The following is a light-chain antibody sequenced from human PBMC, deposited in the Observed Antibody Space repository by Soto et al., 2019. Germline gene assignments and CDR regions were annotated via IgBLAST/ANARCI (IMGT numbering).Light chain of an antibody. J-gene: IGKJ1*01. Sequence: DIQMTQSPSSLSTSVGDRVTITCRASQSISSSLNWYQHKPGEAPKLLIYAASTLQSGVPSRFSGSGSGTYFTLTISGLQPEDVATYSCQQSYNTLWTFGQGTKVQIK. CDR3: QQSYNTLWT. CDR1: QSISSS. V-gene: IGKV1-39*01. CDR2: AAS.